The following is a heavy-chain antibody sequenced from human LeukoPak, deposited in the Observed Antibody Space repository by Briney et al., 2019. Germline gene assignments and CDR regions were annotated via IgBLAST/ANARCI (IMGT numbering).Heavy chain of an antibody. CDR2: ISYDGSNK. V-gene: IGHV3-30*18. CDR3: AKDLNRGLPDY. CDR1: GFTFSSYG. Sequence: GGSLRLSCAASGFTFSSYGMHWVRQAPGKGLEWVAVISYDGSNKYYADSVKGRFTISRDNSKNTLYLQMNSLRAEDTAVYYCAKDLNRGLPDYWGQGTLVTVSS. J-gene: IGHJ4*02. D-gene: IGHD2-21*01.